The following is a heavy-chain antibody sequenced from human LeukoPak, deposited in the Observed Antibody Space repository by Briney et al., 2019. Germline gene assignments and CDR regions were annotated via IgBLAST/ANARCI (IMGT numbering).Heavy chain of an antibody. D-gene: IGHD6-19*01. J-gene: IGHJ4*02. V-gene: IGHV4-34*01. CDR3: ARRPSIAVPAYGPNFDF. Sequence: PSETLSLTCAVYGGSFSGYYWTWIRQPPGKGLEWIGEINHSGSTNYNPSLKSRVTISVDTSKNQFSLKVNSVTAADKAVYYCARRPSIAVPAYGPNFDFWGRGTLVTISS. CDR2: INHSGST. CDR1: GGSFSGYY.